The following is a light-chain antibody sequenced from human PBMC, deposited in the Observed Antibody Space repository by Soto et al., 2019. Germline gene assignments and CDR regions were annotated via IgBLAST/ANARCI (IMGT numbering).Light chain of an antibody. Sequence: IRMTQSPSSLSASTGDTVTSTCRASQDIGNLLAWYQQKPGEAPKVLIYHASTLQSGVPSRFSGSGSGTDFTLSISSLQPEDVATYYCQKYSSAPLTFGGGTKVDI. J-gene: IGKJ4*01. CDR2: HAS. CDR1: QDIGNL. V-gene: IGKV1-27*01. CDR3: QKYSSAPLT.